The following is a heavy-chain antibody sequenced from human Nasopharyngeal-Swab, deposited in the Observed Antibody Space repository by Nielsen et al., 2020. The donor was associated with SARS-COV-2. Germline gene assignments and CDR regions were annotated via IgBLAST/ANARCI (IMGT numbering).Heavy chain of an antibody. CDR1: GFTFSSSG. J-gene: IGHJ6*02. V-gene: IGHV3-33*01. CDR3: ARDTDDYCECDDHYYGMDV. D-gene: IGHD4-17*01. CDR2: LWYDGSNK. Sequence: GEYLKISCAASGFTFSSSGMHWVRQAPGKGLEWVAVLWYDGSNKYYADSVKGRFTISRDNSKTTLYLPMNSLRAEDTAVYYYARDTDDYCECDDHYYGMDVWGQGTTVTVSS.